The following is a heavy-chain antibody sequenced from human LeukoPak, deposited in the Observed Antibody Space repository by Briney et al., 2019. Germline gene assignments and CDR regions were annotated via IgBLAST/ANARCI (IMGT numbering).Heavy chain of an antibody. CDR1: GYTFTSYY. Sequence: ASVKVSCKASGYTFTSYYMHWVRQAPGQGLEWMGIINPSGGSTSYAQKFQGRVTMTRDTSTSTVYMELSSLRSEDTAVYYCARNRQPYGSGSGYYYYMDVWGKGTTVTISS. V-gene: IGHV1-46*01. D-gene: IGHD3-10*01. CDR2: INPSGGST. J-gene: IGHJ6*03. CDR3: ARNRQPYGSGSGYYYYMDV.